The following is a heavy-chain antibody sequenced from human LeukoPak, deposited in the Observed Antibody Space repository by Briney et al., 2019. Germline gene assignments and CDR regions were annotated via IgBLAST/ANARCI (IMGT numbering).Heavy chain of an antibody. D-gene: IGHD2-2*01. Sequence: GESLKISCKGSGYSFASYWIAWVRQMPGKGLEWMGIIYPGDSDTRYSPSFQGQVTISADKSISTAYLQWSSLKASDTAIYYCARQWGDCSSTSCYSAYWGQGTRVTVSS. J-gene: IGHJ4*02. CDR2: IYPGDSDT. V-gene: IGHV5-51*01. CDR3: ARQWGDCSSTSCYSAY. CDR1: GYSFASYW.